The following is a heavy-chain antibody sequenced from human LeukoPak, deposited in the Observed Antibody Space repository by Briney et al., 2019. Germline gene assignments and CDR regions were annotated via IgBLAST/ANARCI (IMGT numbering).Heavy chain of an antibody. V-gene: IGHV1-18*01. CDR3: ARGRYNWNYGRTGYMDV. Sequence: ASVKVSCKASGYTFTSYGISWVRQAPGQGLEWMGWISAYNGNTNYAQKLQGRVTMTTDASTSTAYMELRSLRSDDTAVYYCARGRYNWNYGRTGYMDVWGKGTTVTVSS. J-gene: IGHJ6*03. CDR1: GYTFTSYG. D-gene: IGHD1-7*01. CDR2: ISAYNGNT.